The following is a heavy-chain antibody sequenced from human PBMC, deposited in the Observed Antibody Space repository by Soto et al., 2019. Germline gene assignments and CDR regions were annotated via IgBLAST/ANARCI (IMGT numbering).Heavy chain of an antibody. J-gene: IGHJ4*02. CDR3: AGRCDGTNCLAHFDY. Sequence: ASVKVSCKASGGTFNNYVINWVRQAPGQGLEWMAGIIPIFGTPNYAQKFQGRVTITADKSTSTAYMELNSLRSEDTAVYYCAGRCDGTNCLAHFDYWGQGTLVTVS. D-gene: IGHD2-2*01. V-gene: IGHV1-69*06. CDR2: IIPIFGTP. CDR1: GGTFNNYV.